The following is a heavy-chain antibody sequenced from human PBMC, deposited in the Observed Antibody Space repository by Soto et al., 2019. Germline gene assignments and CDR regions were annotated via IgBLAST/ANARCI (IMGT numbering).Heavy chain of an antibody. CDR2: LSGSGGST. J-gene: IGHJ6*03. Sequence: GGSLRLSCAASRFTFGSYAMSWVRQAPGKGLEWVSALSGSGGSTYYADSVKGRFTISRDNSKNTLYLQMNSLRAEDTAVYYCAKGVLDEIPYYMDVWGKGTTVTVSS. V-gene: IGHV3-23*01. CDR1: RFTFGSYA. CDR3: AKGVLDEIPYYMDV. D-gene: IGHD3-3*01.